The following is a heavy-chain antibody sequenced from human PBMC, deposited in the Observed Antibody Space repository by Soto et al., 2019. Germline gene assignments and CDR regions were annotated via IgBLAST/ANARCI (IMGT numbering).Heavy chain of an antibody. CDR3: ARAAMPRSSWYFWFDP. CDR2: IIPMFGTT. CDR1: GVTFSRHA. V-gene: IGHV1-69*01. J-gene: IGHJ5*02. D-gene: IGHD6-13*01. Sequence: QVQLVQSGSEVKMPGASVKVSCKTSGVTFSRHAINWVRQAPGQGLEWMGGIIPMFGTTNYAQKCKGRVTISADQSTSTAYMELSSLRSEDAAVYYCARAAMPRSSWYFWFDPWGQGTLVTVSS.